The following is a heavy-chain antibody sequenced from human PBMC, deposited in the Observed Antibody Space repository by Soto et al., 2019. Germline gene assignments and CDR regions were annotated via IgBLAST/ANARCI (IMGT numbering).Heavy chain of an antibody. V-gene: IGHV1-69*08. Sequence: QVQLVQSGAEVKKPGSSVKISCTASGDTFNNRTFTWVRRAPRQGLEWMGRAIPLLDASNYAEKFQDRATITADKSTNTAYLELSGLKSEDSAIYYCASGKTQMTQDRMGFYYYMDVWGKGTTVTVSS. J-gene: IGHJ6*03. D-gene: IGHD2-15*01. CDR1: GDTFNNRT. CDR2: AIPLLDAS. CDR3: ASGKTQMTQDRMGFYYYMDV.